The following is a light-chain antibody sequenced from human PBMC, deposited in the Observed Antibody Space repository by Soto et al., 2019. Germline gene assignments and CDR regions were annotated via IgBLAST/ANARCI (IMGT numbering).Light chain of an antibody. V-gene: IGKV1-12*01. CDR3: KQANSFPWT. CDR2: ATS. J-gene: IGKJ1*01. Sequence: DIQMTQSPSSVSASAGDRVTITCRASQDISSWLAWYQQKPGKAPKLLIYATSTLQSGVPSRFSGSGSGTDFTFTFVSLKPENFATYYGKQANSFPWTFGQGTKVEIK. CDR1: QDISSW.